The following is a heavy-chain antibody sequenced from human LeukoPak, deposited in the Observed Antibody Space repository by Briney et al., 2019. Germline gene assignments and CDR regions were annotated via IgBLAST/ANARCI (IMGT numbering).Heavy chain of an antibody. CDR2: ISWNSGSI. Sequence: QAGGSLRLSCAASGFTFDDYAMHWVRQAPGKGLEWVSGISWNSGSIGYADSVKGRFTISRDNAKNSLYLQVNSLRAEDTALYYCAKDNGWYFDLWGRGTLVTVSS. J-gene: IGHJ2*01. CDR3: AKDNGWYFDL. V-gene: IGHV3-9*01. CDR1: GFTFDDYA.